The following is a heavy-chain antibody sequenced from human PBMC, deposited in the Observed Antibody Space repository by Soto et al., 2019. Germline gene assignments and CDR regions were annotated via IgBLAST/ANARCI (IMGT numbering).Heavy chain of an antibody. CDR2: VSANADGK. CDR1: GFIFSNYA. Sequence: GGSLRLSCAASGFIFSNYAMNWVRQAPGKGLEWVSFVSANADGKFYADSVKGRFSISRDNSKNTLYLQMNNLRAEDTAIYYCSKGRLSFDFWGQGTLVTVSS. CDR3: SKGRLSFDF. V-gene: IGHV3-23*01. J-gene: IGHJ4*02.